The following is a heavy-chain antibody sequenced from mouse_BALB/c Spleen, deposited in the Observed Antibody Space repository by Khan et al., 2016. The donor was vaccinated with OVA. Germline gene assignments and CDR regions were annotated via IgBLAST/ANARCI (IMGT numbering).Heavy chain of an antibody. CDR1: GYSITSGYY. CDR3: ARDYYGTSWCFDV. V-gene: IGHV3-6*02. J-gene: IGHJ1*01. Sequence: EVQLQESGPGLVKPSQSLSLTCSVTGYSITSGYYWNWIRQFPGNKLEWMDYIRYDGSNNYNPSPKNRISITRDTSKNQFFLKLNSVTTEDTATDYCARDYYGTSWCFDVWGAGTTVTVSS. D-gene: IGHD1-1*01. CDR2: IRYDGSN.